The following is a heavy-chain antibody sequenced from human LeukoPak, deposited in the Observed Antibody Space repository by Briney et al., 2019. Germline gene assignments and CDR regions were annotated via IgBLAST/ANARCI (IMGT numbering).Heavy chain of an antibody. CDR1: GGPFSGYY. J-gene: IGHJ3*02. D-gene: IGHD2-2*02. CDR2: INDSGST. V-gene: IGHV4-34*01. CDR3: ARGRYCSSTSCYKYAFDS. Sequence: SETLSLTCAVYGGPFSGYYWSWIRQPTGKGLEWIGEINDSGSTNYNPSLKTRATISVDTSKNQCSLKLSSVTAADTAVYYCARGRYCSSTSCYKYAFDSWGQGTMVTVSS.